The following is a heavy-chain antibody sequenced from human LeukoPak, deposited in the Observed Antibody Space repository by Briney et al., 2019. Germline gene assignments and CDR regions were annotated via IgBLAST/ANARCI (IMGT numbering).Heavy chain of an antibody. J-gene: IGHJ4*02. D-gene: IGHD5-12*01. V-gene: IGHV3-30*18. Sequence: GRSLRLSCAASGFTFSSYGMHWVRQAPGKGLEWVAVISYDGSNKYYADSMKGRFTISRDNSKNTLYLQMNSLRAEDTAVYYCAKRRQKVATKGPFDYWGQGTLVTVSS. CDR2: ISYDGSNK. CDR1: GFTFSSYG. CDR3: AKRRQKVATKGPFDY.